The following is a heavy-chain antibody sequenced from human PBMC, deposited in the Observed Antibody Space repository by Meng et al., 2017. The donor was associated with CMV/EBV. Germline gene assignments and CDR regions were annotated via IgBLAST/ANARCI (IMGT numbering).Heavy chain of an antibody. CDR2: VNSNNDAT. J-gene: IGHJ4*02. Sequence: VQLGESGAEMKKPGASVKDSCTTSGFTFSDYYIHWVRQAPGQGLEWMGWVNSNNDATNYARKFQGRVSMTRDTSISTAHMELSRLMSDDTAVYYCVRSSGWSLFDYWGQGTLVTVSS. V-gene: IGHV1-2*02. CDR1: GFTFSDYY. CDR3: VRSSGWSLFDY. D-gene: IGHD6-19*01.